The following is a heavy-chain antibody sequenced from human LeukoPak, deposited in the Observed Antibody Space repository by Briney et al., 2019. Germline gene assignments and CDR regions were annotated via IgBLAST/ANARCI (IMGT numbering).Heavy chain of an antibody. V-gene: IGHV3-66*01. D-gene: IGHD2-15*01. CDR3: AGGGYLGY. J-gene: IGHJ1*01. CDR2: IYSGGNR. Sequence: PGGSLRLSCSASGFTVSAHFMTWVRRAPGKGLEWVSIIYSGGNRFYADSVKARFTISRDNSKNTVFLQMNGLRPEDTAMYSCAGGGYLGYCGHGTLVTVSS. CDR1: GFTVSAHF.